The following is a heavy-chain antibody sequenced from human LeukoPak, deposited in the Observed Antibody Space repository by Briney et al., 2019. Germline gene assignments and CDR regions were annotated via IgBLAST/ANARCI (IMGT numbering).Heavy chain of an antibody. Sequence: ASVKVSCKASGYTFTGYYMHWVRQAPGQGLEWMGWINPNSGGTNYAQKFQGRVTMTRDMFTSTVYMELSSLISEDTAVYYCARGSSRGPRDAFDFWGQGTMVTLSS. V-gene: IGHV1-2*02. CDR2: INPNSGGT. D-gene: IGHD2-15*01. CDR3: ARGSSRGPRDAFDF. CDR1: GYTFTGYY. J-gene: IGHJ3*01.